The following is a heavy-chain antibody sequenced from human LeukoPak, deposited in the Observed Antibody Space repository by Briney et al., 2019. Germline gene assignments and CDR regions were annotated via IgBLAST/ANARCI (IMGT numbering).Heavy chain of an antibody. CDR1: GFTFSSYG. Sequence: GGSLRLSCAASGFTFSSYGMHWVRQAPAKGLEWVAVIWYDGSNKYYADSVKGRFTISRDNSKNTLYLQMNSLRAEDTAVYYCARDPDYDILTGYYNKPHFDYWGQGTLVTVSS. D-gene: IGHD3-9*01. CDR3: ARDPDYDILTGYYNKPHFDY. CDR2: IWYDGSNK. V-gene: IGHV3-33*01. J-gene: IGHJ4*02.